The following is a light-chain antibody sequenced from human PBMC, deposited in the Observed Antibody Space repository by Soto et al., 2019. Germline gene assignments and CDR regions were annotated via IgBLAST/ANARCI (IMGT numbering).Light chain of an antibody. CDR2: KAS. CDR3: QQYDSYPLT. J-gene: IGKJ4*01. V-gene: IGKV1-5*03. CDR1: QSISSW. Sequence: DSKMTQSPSTLSASVGDKVTITCRASQSISSWLACYQQKQRNAPRLLIYKASTLKSGVPSRFSGSGSGTAFTLPISSLPPHDFATYYCQQYDSYPLTFGGGTLLDIK.